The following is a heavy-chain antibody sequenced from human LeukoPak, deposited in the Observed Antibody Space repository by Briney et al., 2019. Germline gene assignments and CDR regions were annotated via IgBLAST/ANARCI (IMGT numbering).Heavy chain of an antibody. CDR3: ARSRYGYPLDY. V-gene: IGHV3-48*01. CDR2: ISSSSSTI. D-gene: IGHD5-24*01. CDR1: GFTFSSYS. J-gene: IGHJ4*02. Sequence: GGSLRLSCAASGFTFSSYSMNWVRQAPGKGLEWVSYISSSSSTIYYADSVKGRFTISRDNAKNSLYLQMNSLRAEDTAVYYCARSRYGYPLDYWGQGTLVTVSS.